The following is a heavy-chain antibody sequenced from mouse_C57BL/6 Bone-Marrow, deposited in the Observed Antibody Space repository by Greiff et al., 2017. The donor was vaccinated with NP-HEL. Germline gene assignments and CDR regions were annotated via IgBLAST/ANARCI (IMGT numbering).Heavy chain of an antibody. CDR1: GYTFTSYG. CDR2: IYPRSGNT. V-gene: IGHV1-81*01. Sequence: QVQLQQSGAELARPGASVKLSCKASGYTFTSYGISWVKQRTGQGLEWIGEIYPRSGNTYYNEKFKGKATLTADKSSSTAYMELRSLTSEDSAVYFCARSDYGNRLFAYWGQGTLVTVSA. CDR3: ARSDYGNRLFAY. J-gene: IGHJ3*01. D-gene: IGHD2-1*01.